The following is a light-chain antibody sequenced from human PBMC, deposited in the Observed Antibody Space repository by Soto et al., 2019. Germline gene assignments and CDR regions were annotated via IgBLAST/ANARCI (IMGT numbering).Light chain of an antibody. CDR1: QDISNY. J-gene: IGKJ1*01. Sequence: DIQITQSPSSLSASVGDRVTITCQASQDISNYLNWYQQKPGKAPKLLIYGAFSLQSGVPSRFSGSGSGTDFTLTISSLQPEDFATYYCQQSYSTPRTFGQGTKVDIK. V-gene: IGKV1-39*01. CDR2: GAF. CDR3: QQSYSTPRT.